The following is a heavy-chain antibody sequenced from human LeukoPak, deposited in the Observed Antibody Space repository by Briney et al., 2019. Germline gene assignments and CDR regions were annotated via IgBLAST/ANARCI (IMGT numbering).Heavy chain of an antibody. J-gene: IGHJ5*02. CDR3: ARDNRRYYDFWSGYNYNWFDP. CDR1: GGSISSYY. CDR2: IYYSGST. V-gene: IGHV4-59*01. Sequence: PSETLSLTCTVSGGSISSYYWSWIRQPPGKGLEWIGYIYYSGSTNYNPSLKSRVTMSVDTSKNQFSLKLSSVTAADTAVYYCARDNRRYYDFWSGYNYNWFDPWGQGTLVTVSS. D-gene: IGHD3-3*01.